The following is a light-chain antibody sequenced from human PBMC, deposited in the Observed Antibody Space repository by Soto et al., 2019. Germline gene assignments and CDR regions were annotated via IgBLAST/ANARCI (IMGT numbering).Light chain of an antibody. Sequence: QSGLTEPAAGSGCPAQWFTISCTGTSSDVGGYNYVSWYQQHPVKAPKLMIYDVTNRPSGVSDRFSGSKSGNTASLTISGLQAEDEADYYCSSYTSSSTPYVFGTGTKVTVL. CDR1: SSDVGGYNY. V-gene: IGLV2-14*01. J-gene: IGLJ1*01. CDR2: DVT. CDR3: SSYTSSSTPYV.